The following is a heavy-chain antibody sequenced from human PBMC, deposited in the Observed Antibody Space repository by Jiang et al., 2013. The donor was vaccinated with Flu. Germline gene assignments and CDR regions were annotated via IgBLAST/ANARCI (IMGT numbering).Heavy chain of an antibody. CDR1: GDSISISAAF. D-gene: IGHD3-22*01. Sequence: SGSGLVKPSETLSLTCTVSGDSISISAAFWSWVRQPAGEGLEWIGRIYSSGLTNYNPSLKSRVTMSVDTSRNQFSLKLTSMTAADAAVYYCARWTSGSLGHWGQGTL. V-gene: IGHV4-61*02. CDR3: ARWTSGSLGH. CDR2: IYSSGLT. J-gene: IGHJ4*02.